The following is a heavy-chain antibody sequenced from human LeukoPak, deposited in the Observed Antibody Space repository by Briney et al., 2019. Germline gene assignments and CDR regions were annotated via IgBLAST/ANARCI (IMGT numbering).Heavy chain of an antibody. CDR1: GYTFTSYG. Sequence: GASVKVSCKASGYTFTSYGISWVRKATGQGLEWMGWMNPSSGYTGYSQKFQGRVTMTRNTSITTAYMELSSLRSEDTAVYYCARISDHNWYFDLWGRGTLVTVSS. CDR3: ARISDHNWYFDL. J-gene: IGHJ2*01. V-gene: IGHV1-8*02. D-gene: IGHD1-14*01. CDR2: MNPSSGYT.